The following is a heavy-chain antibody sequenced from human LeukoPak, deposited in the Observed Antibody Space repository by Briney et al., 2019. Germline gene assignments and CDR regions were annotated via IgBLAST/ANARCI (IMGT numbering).Heavy chain of an antibody. CDR2: INHSGIT. CDR1: CGSFSGYF. D-gene: IGHD3-10*01. V-gene: IGHV4-34*01. J-gene: IGHJ4*02. CDR3: ARGVGFVKIDY. Sequence: SETLSLTCAVYCGSFSGYFWSWIRQPPGKGLEWIGEINHSGITNYNPSLKSRVTISVDTSKNQFSLKLSSVTAADTAVYYCARGVGFVKIDYWGQGTLVTVSS.